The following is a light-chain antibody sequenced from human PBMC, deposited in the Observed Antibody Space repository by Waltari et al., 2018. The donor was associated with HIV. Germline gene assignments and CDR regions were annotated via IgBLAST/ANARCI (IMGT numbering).Light chain of an antibody. CDR2: DAS. CDR1: QGVSSAY. J-gene: IGKJ5*01. V-gene: IGKV3D-20*01. CDR3: QQYASSPIT. Sequence: ELVLTQSPATLSLSPGESATLSCGASQGVSSAYLAWYQQRPGLAPRLLIYDASTRATGIPDRFSGSGSGTDFTLTISRLEPEDFAVYFCQQYASSPITFGQGTRLEIK.